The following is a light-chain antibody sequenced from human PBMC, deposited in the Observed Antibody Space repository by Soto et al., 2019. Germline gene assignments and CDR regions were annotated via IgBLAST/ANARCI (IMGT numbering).Light chain of an antibody. J-gene: IGKJ4*01. V-gene: IGKV1-39*01. CDR1: QIVSNY. CDR3: QQSYRTPLT. Sequence: DIQMTQSPSSLSASVGDRVTITCRASQIVSNYLNWYQQQPGKAPKLLIYAASSLQSGVPSRFSGSGSGTDFTLTISSLQPEDFATYFCQQSYRTPLTFGGGTKVEI. CDR2: AAS.